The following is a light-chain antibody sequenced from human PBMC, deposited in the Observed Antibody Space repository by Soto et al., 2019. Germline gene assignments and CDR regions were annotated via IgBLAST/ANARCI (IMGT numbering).Light chain of an antibody. CDR1: SSDVGGYNY. CDR3: SSYGSTSTRYV. CDR2: EVS. Sequence: QSVLTQPASVSGSPGQSITISCTGTSSDVGGYNYVSWYQQHPGKAPKLMIYEVSNRPSGVSNRFSGSKSGNTASLTISVLQAEDEADYFCSSYGSTSTRYVFGTGTKVTVL. J-gene: IGLJ1*01. V-gene: IGLV2-14*01.